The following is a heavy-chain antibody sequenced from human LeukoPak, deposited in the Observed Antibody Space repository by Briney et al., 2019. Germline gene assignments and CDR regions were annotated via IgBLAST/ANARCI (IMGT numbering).Heavy chain of an antibody. CDR1: GGSISSSSYY. J-gene: IGHJ5*02. CDR2: IYYSGST. V-gene: IGHV4-39*07. CDR3: ARSYYDFWSGRSDTINWFDP. Sequence: SETLSLTCTVSGGSISSSSYYWGWIRQPPGKGLEWIGSIYYSGSTYYNPSLKSRVTISVDTSENQFSLKLSSVTAADTAVYYCARSYYDFWSGRSDTINWFDPWGQGTLVTVSS. D-gene: IGHD3-3*01.